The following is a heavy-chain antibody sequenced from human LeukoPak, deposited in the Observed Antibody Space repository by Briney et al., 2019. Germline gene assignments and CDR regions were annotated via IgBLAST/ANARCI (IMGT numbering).Heavy chain of an antibody. D-gene: IGHD2-15*01. V-gene: IGHV3-30-3*01. CDR2: ISYDGSNK. Sequence: PGGSLRLSCAASGFTFSSYAMHWVRQALGKGLEWVAVISYDGSNKYYADSVKGRFTISRDNSKNTLYLQMNSLRAEDTAVYYCARGSCSGGSCYWSFEYWGQGTLVTVSS. CDR3: ARGSCSGGSCYWSFEY. CDR1: GFTFSSYA. J-gene: IGHJ4*02.